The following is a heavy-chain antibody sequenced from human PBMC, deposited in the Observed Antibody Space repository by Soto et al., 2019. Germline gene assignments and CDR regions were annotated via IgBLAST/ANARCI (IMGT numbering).Heavy chain of an antibody. Sequence: PGGSLRLSCAASGFTFSSYAMHWVRQAPGKGLQWVSIISGSGDTSYYADSVKGRFTISRDNSRNTLYLQMNSLRAGDSAKYYCAKEGTSGLYYFDSWGPGTLVTVSS. D-gene: IGHD6-19*01. V-gene: IGHV3-23*01. CDR2: ISGSGDTS. CDR1: GFTFSSYA. J-gene: IGHJ4*02. CDR3: AKEGTSGLYYFDS.